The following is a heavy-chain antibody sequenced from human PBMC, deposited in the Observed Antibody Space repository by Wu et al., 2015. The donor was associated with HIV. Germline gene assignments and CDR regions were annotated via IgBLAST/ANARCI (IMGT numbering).Heavy chain of an antibody. Sequence: QVQLVQSGAEVKKPGASVKVSCKASGYIFVSYGISWVRQAPGQGLEWMGWISPYNGITNYAQKLQGRVTMTTDTSTSTAYMELRSLRSDDTAVYYCARDGLRRDAYNFQGFDVWGQGTMVTVSS. J-gene: IGHJ3*01. CDR3: ARDGLRRDAYNFQGFDV. D-gene: IGHD5-24*01. CDR1: GYIFVSYG. V-gene: IGHV1-18*01. CDR2: ISPYNGIT.